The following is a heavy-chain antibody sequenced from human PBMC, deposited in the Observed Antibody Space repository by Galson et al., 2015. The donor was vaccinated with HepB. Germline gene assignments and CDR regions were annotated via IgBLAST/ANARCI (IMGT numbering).Heavy chain of an antibody. D-gene: IGHD7-27*01. V-gene: IGHV3-21*01. CDR1: GFTFSSYN. CDR2: ISSSSSHI. Sequence: SLRLSCAASGFTFSSYNMNWVRQAPGKGLEWVSSISSSSSHIYYADSVKGRFTISRDNAKNSLYLQMNSLRAEDTAVYYCARDPPLGTPFDYWGQGTLVTVSS. J-gene: IGHJ4*02. CDR3: ARDPPLGTPFDY.